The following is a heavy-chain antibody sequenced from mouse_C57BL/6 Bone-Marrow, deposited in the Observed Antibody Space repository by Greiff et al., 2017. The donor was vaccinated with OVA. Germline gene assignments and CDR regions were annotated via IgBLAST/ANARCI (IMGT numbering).Heavy chain of an antibody. CDR3: AARSRAD. CDR1: GYTFTSYW. V-gene: IGHV1-69*01. CDR2: IDPSDSYT. J-gene: IGHJ3*01. Sequence: QVQLQQSGAELVMPGASVKLSCKASGYTFTSYWMHWVKQRPGQGLEWIGEIDPSDSYTNYNQKFKGKSTLTVDKSSSTAYMQLSSLTSEDSAVYYCAARSRADWGQGTLVTVSA. D-gene: IGHD1-3*01.